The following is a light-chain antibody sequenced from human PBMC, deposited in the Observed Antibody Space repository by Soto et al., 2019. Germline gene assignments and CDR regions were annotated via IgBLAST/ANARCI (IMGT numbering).Light chain of an antibody. V-gene: IGKV1-9*01. CDR2: AAS. CDR1: QGISSY. CDR3: QQLNSYPLT. Sequence: DIQWTQSPSFLSSSVGDRVTITCRASQGISSYLGWYQQKPGKAPKLLIYAASTLESGVPSRFSGSGSGTEFTLTISSLQPEDFATYYCQQLNSYPLTFGPGTKVDIK. J-gene: IGKJ3*01.